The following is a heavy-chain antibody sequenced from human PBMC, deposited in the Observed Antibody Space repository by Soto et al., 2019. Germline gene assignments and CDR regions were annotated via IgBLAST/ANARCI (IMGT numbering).Heavy chain of an antibody. V-gene: IGHV3-48*01. CDR3: VRDRVGGSFEI. CDR1: GFILTRYS. Sequence: PGGSLRLSCAPSGFILTRYSMNWVRQAPGKGLEWVSFITIGSETIYYADSVKGRFTISRDNAHNSLYLQMNSLRAEDTALYYCVRDRVGGSFEIWGQGTMVTVSS. D-gene: IGHD3-16*01. J-gene: IGHJ3*02. CDR2: ITIGSETI.